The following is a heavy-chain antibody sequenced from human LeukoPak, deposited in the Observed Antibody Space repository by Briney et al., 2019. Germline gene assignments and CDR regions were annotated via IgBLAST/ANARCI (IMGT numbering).Heavy chain of an antibody. V-gene: IGHV3-30*02. CDR3: ARDRSSHDYGDKFDY. CDR2: VRFDGSNK. J-gene: IGHJ4*02. Sequence: GGSLRLSCAASGFTFSSYGMHWVRQAPGKGLEWVAFVRFDGSNKNYADSVKGRFTISRDNSKNTLYLQMNSLRADDTAVYYCARDRSSHDYGDKFDYWGQGTLVTVSS. CDR1: GFTFSSYG. D-gene: IGHD4-23*01.